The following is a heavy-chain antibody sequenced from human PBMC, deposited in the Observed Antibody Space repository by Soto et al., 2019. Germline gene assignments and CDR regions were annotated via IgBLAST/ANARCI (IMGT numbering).Heavy chain of an antibody. CDR2: IYSGGST. D-gene: IGHD6-19*01. CDR3: AREAAGTYYYYYYYMDV. Sequence: PGGSLRLSCAASGFTVSSNYMSWVRQAPGKGLEWVSVIYSGGSTYYADSVKGRFTISRDNSKNTLYLQMNSLRAEDTAVYYCAREAAGTYYYYYYYMDVWGKGTTVTVSS. CDR1: GFTVSSNY. J-gene: IGHJ6*03. V-gene: IGHV3-66*01.